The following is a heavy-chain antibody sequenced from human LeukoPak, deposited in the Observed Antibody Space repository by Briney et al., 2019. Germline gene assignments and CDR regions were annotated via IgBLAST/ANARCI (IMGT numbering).Heavy chain of an antibody. CDR2: VFYNGAT. CDR1: GGSISSSIYY. J-gene: IGHJ4*02. V-gene: IGHV4-39*07. CDR3: ARVFEEEVDY. Sequence: PSETLSLTCIVSGGSISSSIYYWAWVRQPPGKGLEWIGTVFYNGATQYSPSLRSRVTISIDTSTNQFSLKLSSVTAADTAVYYCARVFEEEVDYWGQGTLVTVSS.